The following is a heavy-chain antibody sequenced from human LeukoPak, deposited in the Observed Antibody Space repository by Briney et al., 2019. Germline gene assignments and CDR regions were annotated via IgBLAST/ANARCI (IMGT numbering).Heavy chain of an antibody. D-gene: IGHD1-26*01. Sequence: GGSLRLSCAVSGLNFPSAWMNWVRQAPGKGLEWVSVIYSDGSTYYADSVKGRFTISRDNSKNTLYLQMNSLRAEDTAVYYCARVVGVHFDYWGQGTLVTVSS. CDR1: GLNFPSAW. CDR3: ARVVGVHFDY. J-gene: IGHJ4*02. V-gene: IGHV3-53*01. CDR2: IYSDGST.